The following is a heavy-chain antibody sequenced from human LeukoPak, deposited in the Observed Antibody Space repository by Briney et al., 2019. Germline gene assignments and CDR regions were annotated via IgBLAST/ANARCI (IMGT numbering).Heavy chain of an antibody. V-gene: IGHV4-59*01. D-gene: IGHD2-15*01. Sequence: SETLSLTCTVSGGSISNYYWNWIRQRPGKGLEWVGHISYSGGTKYNPSLQSRVTISIDTSKNQFSLKLSSVTAADTAVYYCARAAIRGYCSGGSCYRYYYYGMDVWGQGTTVTVSS. CDR3: ARAAIRGYCSGGSCYRYYYYGMDV. CDR1: GGSISNYY. CDR2: ISYSGGT. J-gene: IGHJ6*02.